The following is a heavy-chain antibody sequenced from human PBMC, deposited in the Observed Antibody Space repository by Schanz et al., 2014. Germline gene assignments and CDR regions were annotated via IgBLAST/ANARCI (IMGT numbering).Heavy chain of an antibody. J-gene: IGHJ4*02. V-gene: IGHV4-34*01. Sequence: QVQLQQWGAGLLKPSETLSLTCAVNSESFSAYYWSWIRQPPGKGLEWIGEINRSGNTNYNPSLKSRATISVDSSKNQFSLKLKSVTAADTAMYYCARSEFDFWGQGTLVTVSS. CDR2: INRSGNT. CDR3: ARSEFDF. CDR1: SESFSAYY.